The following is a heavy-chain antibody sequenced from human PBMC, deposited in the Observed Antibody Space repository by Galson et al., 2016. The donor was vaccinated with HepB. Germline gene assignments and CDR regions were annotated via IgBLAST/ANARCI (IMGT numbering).Heavy chain of an antibody. D-gene: IGHD3-9*01. CDR2: ISYDGSNE. CDR3: AKTPRILRYFDWITGLDY. V-gene: IGHV3-30*18. Sequence: SLRLSCAASQFTFSSYGMHWVRQAPGKGLEWVAVISYDGSNEYYGDSVKGRFTISRDNSKSTLYLQMNNVTTEDTAVHYCAKTPRILRYFDWITGLDYWGQGTLVIVSS. J-gene: IGHJ4*02. CDR1: QFTFSSYG.